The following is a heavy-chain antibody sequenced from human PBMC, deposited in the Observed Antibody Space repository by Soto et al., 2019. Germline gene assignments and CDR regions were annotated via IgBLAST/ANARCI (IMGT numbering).Heavy chain of an antibody. D-gene: IGHD4-4*01. J-gene: IGHJ6*03. V-gene: IGHV1-3*01. CDR1: GYTFTSYA. CDR2: INAGNGNT. CDR3: ASRDATVTADYYMDV. Sequence: ASVKVSCKACGYTFTSYAMHWVRQAPGQRLEWMGWINAGNGNTKYSQKFQGGVTITRDTSASTAYMELSSLRSEDTAVSYCASRDATVTADYYMDVWGKGTPVTVSS.